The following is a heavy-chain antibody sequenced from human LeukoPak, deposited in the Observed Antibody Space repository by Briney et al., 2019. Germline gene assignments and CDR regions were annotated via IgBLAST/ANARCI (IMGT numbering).Heavy chain of an antibody. D-gene: IGHD3-9*01. Sequence: SVKVSCKASGGTFSSYAISWVRQAPGQGPEWMGRIIPILGLANYAQKFQGRVTITADKSTSTAYMELSSLRSEDTAVYYCARDTGYYFGNDAFDIWGQGTMVTVSS. J-gene: IGHJ3*02. CDR2: IIPILGLA. CDR1: GGTFSSYA. V-gene: IGHV1-69*04. CDR3: ARDTGYYFGNDAFDI.